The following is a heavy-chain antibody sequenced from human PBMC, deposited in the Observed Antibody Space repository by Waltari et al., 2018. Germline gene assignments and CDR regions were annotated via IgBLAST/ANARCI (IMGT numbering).Heavy chain of an antibody. CDR2: MRSRGRTK. V-gene: IGHV3-11*01. J-gene: IGHJ3*02. D-gene: IGHD3-10*01. CDR1: GFTFSDYY. Sequence: QVQLVESGGGLVKPGGSLRLSCAASGFTFSDYYMSWIRQAPGKGWEWVSYMRSRGRTKYYADSVKGRFTIARDNAKNSLYLQMNSLRAEDTAVYYCARSDGSGSYYNGDDAFDIWGQGTMVTVSS. CDR3: ARSDGSGSYYNGDDAFDI.